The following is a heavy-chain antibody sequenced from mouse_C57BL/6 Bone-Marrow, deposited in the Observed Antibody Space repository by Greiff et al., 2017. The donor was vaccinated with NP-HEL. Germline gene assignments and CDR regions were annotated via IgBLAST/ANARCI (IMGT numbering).Heavy chain of an antibody. V-gene: IGHV1-26*01. CDR2: INPNNGGT. J-gene: IGHJ1*03. Sequence: EVQLQQSGPELVKPGASVKISCKASGYTFTDYYMNWVKQSHGKSLEWIGDINPNNGGTSYNQKFKGKATLTVDKSSSTAYMELRSLTSEDSAVYYCARPGGSSYENFDVWGTGTTVTVSS. CDR3: ARPGGSSYENFDV. D-gene: IGHD1-1*01. CDR1: GYTFTDYY.